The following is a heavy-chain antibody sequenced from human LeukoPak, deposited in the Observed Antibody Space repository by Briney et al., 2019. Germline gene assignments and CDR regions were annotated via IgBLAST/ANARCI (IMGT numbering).Heavy chain of an antibody. CDR3: ARAVGIFDWLPLLDY. V-gene: IGHV4-39*07. CDR1: GGSISSSSYY. Sequence: SETLSLTCTVSGGSISSSSYYWGWIRQPPGKGLKWIGSIYYSGSTYYNPSLKSRVTISVDTSKNQFYLKLNSVTAADTAVYYCARAVGIFDWLPLLDYWGQGTLVTVSS. J-gene: IGHJ4*02. D-gene: IGHD3-9*01. CDR2: IYYSGST.